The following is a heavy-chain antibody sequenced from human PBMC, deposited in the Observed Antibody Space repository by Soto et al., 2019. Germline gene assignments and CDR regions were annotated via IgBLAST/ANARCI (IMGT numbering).Heavy chain of an antibody. CDR2: IVPFIGTP. CDR3: ARGRGSDSYAYF. CDR1: GGTFGTYG. V-gene: IGHV1-69*12. Sequence: QVQLVQSGAEVKKPGASVKVSCKASGGTFGTYGISWVRQAPGQGLEWMGGIVPFIGTPNYAQKFQGRVPXXAXGSTSTARRERRSLRSEDTAVYSCARGRGSDSYAYFWGQGTLVTVSS. D-gene: IGHD2-21*02. J-gene: IGHJ4*02.